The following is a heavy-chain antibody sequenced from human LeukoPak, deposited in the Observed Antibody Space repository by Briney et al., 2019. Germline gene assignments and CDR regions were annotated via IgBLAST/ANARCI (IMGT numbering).Heavy chain of an antibody. CDR3: ARGLSGYASSLGY. J-gene: IGHJ4*02. V-gene: IGHV3-7*01. D-gene: IGHD2-2*01. CDR1: GFTFTTYW. CDR2: INQDGIEK. Sequence: GGSLRLSCAASGFTFTTYWMSWVRQAPGEGLEWVANINQDGIEKYYVDSVKGRFTISRDNAKNSLYLQMNSLGAEDTAVYYCARGLSGYASSLGYWGQGTLVTVSS.